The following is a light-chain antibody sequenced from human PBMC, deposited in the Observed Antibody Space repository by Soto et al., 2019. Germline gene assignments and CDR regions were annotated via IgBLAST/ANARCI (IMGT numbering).Light chain of an antibody. CDR2: GAS. Sequence: EIVITHSPAPLSFWRVESATLSWRASQSVSNDFAWYQQKPGQAPRLLIYGASSRATGIPARFSGSGSGTEFTLTISSLQSEDFAVYYCQQYNNWPPTFGPGTKVDIK. CDR3: QQYNNWPPT. J-gene: IGKJ3*01. V-gene: IGKV3-15*01. CDR1: QSVSND.